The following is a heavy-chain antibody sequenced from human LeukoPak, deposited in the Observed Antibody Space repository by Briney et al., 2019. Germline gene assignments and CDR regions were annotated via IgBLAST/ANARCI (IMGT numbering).Heavy chain of an antibody. V-gene: IGHV4-4*02. J-gene: IGHJ6*03. CDR2: IYHSGST. CDR1: GGSISSSNW. D-gene: IGHD3-22*01. CDR3: ARGYDSSGYYRYYYMDV. Sequence: SGTLSLTCAVSGGSISSSNWWSWVRQPPGKGLEWIGEIYHSGSTNYNPSLKSRVTISVDKSKNQFSLKLSSVTAADTAVYYCARGYDSSGYYRYYYMDVWGKGTTVTVSS.